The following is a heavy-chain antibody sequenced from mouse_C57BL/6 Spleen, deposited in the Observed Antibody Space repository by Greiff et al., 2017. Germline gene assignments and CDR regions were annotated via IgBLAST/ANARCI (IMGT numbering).Heavy chain of an antibody. CDR2: INPNNGGT. V-gene: IGHV1-18*01. CDR3: ARRVTTMYFDV. D-gene: IGHD2-3*01. J-gene: IGHJ1*03. Sequence: VQLKESGPELVKPGASVKIPCKASGYTFTDYNMDWVKQSHGKSLEWIGDINPNNGGTIYNQKFKGKATFTVDKSSSTAYMELRSLTSEDTAVYYCARRVTTMYFDVWGTGTTVTVSS. CDR1: GYTFTDYN.